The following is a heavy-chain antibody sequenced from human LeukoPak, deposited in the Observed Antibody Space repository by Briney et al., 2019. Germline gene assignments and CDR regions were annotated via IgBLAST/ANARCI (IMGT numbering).Heavy chain of an antibody. V-gene: IGHV3-23*01. J-gene: IGHJ6*02. Sequence: GGSLRLSCAASGFSFSTYAMSWVRQAPGKGLEWVSAITTTGGSTYYIDSVMGRFTISRDNSKNTLYLEMHSLRVEDTAVYYCAKDGAYYDSSGYGMDVWGQGTTVTVSS. CDR2: ITTTGGST. CDR3: AKDGAYYDSSGYGMDV. D-gene: IGHD3-22*01. CDR1: GFSFSTYA.